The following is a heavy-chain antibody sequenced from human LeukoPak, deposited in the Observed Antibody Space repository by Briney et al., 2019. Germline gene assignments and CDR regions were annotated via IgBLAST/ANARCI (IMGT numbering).Heavy chain of an antibody. CDR3: ARYDFWSGYIDY. CDR1: GGSISSYY. D-gene: IGHD3-3*01. Sequence: SETLSLTCTVSGGSISSYYWSWIRQPPGKGLEWIGYIYYSGSTNYNPSLKSRVTISVDTSKNQFSLKLSSVTAADTAVYYCARYDFWSGYIDYWGQGTLVTVSS. J-gene: IGHJ4*02. V-gene: IGHV4-59*01. CDR2: IYYSGST.